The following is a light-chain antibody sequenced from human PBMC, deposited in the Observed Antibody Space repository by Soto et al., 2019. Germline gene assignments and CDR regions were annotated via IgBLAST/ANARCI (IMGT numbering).Light chain of an antibody. CDR1: SSDVGGYDQ. J-gene: IGLJ2*01. Sequence: QSVLTQPASVSGSPGQSIAISCTGTSSDVGGYDQVSWYQQHPGKAPKLMIDAVTTRPSGVSNLFSGSKSGNTASLTISGLQAEDEDDYYCSSYTGSGTFFGGGTKLTVL. CDR3: SSYTGSGTF. V-gene: IGLV2-14*01. CDR2: AVT.